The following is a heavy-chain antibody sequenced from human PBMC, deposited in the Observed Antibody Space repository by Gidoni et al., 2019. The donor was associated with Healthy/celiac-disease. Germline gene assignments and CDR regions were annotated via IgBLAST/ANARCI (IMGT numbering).Heavy chain of an antibody. J-gene: IGHJ4*02. CDR3: ARGYYDFWSGYPKGHYFDY. D-gene: IGHD3-3*01. CDR2: IYSSGST. CDR1: GGPTSSGSYS. V-gene: IGHV4-61*02. Sequence: QVQLQESGPGLVKPSQTLSLTCTASGGPTSSGSYSWRWTRQPAGQGLEWIGRIYSSGSTNDNPSLKSRVTISVDTSKNQFSLKLSSVTAADTAVYYCARGYYDFWSGYPKGHYFDYWGQGTLVTVSS.